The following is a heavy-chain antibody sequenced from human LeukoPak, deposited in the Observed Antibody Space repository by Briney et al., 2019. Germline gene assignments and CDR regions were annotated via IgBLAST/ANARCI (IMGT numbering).Heavy chain of an antibody. J-gene: IGHJ6*03. D-gene: IGHD1-1*01. Sequence: PSETLSLTCTVSGYSIDSAFYWGWIRVPPGKGLEWTGSIYYSGSTNYNPSLKSRVTISVDTSKNQFSLKLSSVTAADTAVYYCARVSWSPGTSYYYMDVWGKGTTVTVSS. CDR2: IYYSGST. CDR3: ARVSWSPGTSYYYMDV. V-gene: IGHV4-38-2*02. CDR1: GYSIDSAFY.